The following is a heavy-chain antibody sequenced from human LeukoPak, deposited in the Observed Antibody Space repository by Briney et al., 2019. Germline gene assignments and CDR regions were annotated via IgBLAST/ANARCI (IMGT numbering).Heavy chain of an antibody. CDR2: IWHDGNNK. V-gene: IGHV3-33*01. Sequence: PGRSLRLSCAASGFTFGSYGMHWVRQAPGKGLEWVALIWHDGNNKYYADSVKGRFTISRDNSKNTLYLQMNLLRADDTAVYYCVSRCHSSSCERLIDYWGQGTLVTVSS. CDR1: GFTFGSYG. J-gene: IGHJ4*02. CDR3: VSRCHSSSCERLIDY. D-gene: IGHD2-2*01.